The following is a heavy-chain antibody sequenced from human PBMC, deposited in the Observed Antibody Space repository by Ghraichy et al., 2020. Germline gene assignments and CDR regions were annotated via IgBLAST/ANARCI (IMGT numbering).Heavy chain of an antibody. Sequence: GGSLRLSCVASGFSVGTNYMSWVRQAPGKGLEWVSIIYSGTNTYYRDSVKGRFIISRDTSKNTLDLQMNSLRAEDTAVYYCARVKGGGYCSSTTCQQTYFNVWGRGTRVTVAS. V-gene: IGHV3-53*01. CDR3: ARVKGGGYCSSTTCQQTYFNV. CDR2: IYSGTNT. D-gene: IGHD2-2*01. J-gene: IGHJ2*01. CDR1: GFSVGTNY.